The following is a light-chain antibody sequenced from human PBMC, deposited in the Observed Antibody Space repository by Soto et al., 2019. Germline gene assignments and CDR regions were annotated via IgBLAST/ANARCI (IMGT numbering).Light chain of an antibody. V-gene: IGKV1-39*01. CDR3: QQAYRTTWT. CDR1: ESIGIY. J-gene: IGKJ1*01. Sequence: DVQMTQTPTSLSASVGDRVSITCRASESIGIYLNWYQQKPGKVPNLLIYAASSVFEGVPSRFSGSGSGTNFSLTINSPQPEDFATYFCQQAYRTTWTFGQGTKVQIK. CDR2: AAS.